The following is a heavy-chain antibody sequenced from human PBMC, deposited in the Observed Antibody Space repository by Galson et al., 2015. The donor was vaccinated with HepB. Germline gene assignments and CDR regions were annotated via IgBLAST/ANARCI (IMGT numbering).Heavy chain of an antibody. CDR2: ISYDGSNK. CDR3: ARDAMEPTRRLYYYYGMDV. V-gene: IGHV3-30*04. CDR1: GFTFSSYA. J-gene: IGHJ6*02. Sequence: SLRLSCAASGFTFSSYAMHWVRQAPGKGLEWVAVISYDGSNKYYADSVKGRFTISRDNSKNTLYLQMNSLRAEDTAVYYCARDAMEPTRRLYYYYGMDVWGQGTTVTVSS. D-gene: IGHD5-18*01.